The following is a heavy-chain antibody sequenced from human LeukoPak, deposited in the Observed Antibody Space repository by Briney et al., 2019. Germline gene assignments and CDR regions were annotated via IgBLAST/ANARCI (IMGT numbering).Heavy chain of an antibody. CDR3: ARPANRGDAFDI. J-gene: IGHJ3*02. CDR2: IYPGDSDT. Sequence: RGESLKISCKGSGYSFTTFWIGWVRQMPGKGLEWMGIIYPGDSDTRYSPSFQGQVTISADKSITTAYLQWSSLRASDTAMYYCARPANRGDAFDIWGQGTMVTVSS. CDR1: GYSFTTFW. V-gene: IGHV5-51*01. D-gene: IGHD2/OR15-2a*01.